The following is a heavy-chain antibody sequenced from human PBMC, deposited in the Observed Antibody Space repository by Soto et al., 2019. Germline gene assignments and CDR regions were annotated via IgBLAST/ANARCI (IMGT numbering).Heavy chain of an antibody. J-gene: IGHJ4*02. CDR3: ARDLDGSGSYYTKY. CDR1: GYTFSTLG. V-gene: IGHV1-18*01. D-gene: IGHD3-10*01. CDR2: ISPHKDNT. Sequence: SVKVSCHTSGYTFSTLGISWVRQAPGQGLEWMGWISPHKDNTYYAQRLQGRVTMTTDTSTSTAYMELRSLRSDDTAVYFCARDLDGSGSYYTKYWGQGTLVTVSS.